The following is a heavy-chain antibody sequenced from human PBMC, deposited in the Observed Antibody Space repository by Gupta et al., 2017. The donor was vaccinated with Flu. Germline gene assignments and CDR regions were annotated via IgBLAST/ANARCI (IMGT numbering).Heavy chain of an antibody. D-gene: IGHD1-1*01. J-gene: IGHJ6*02. CDR3: ARGGRLQLEHLFGMDV. CDR2: INPNSGGT. CDR1: GYTFTGYY. V-gene: IGHV1-2*04. Sequence: QVQLVQSGAEVKKPGASVKVSCKASGYTFTGYYMHWVRQAPGQGLEWMGWINPNSGGTNYAQKLQGWVTMTRDTSISTAYMELSRLRSDDTAVYYCARGGRLQLEHLFGMDVWGQGTTVTVSS.